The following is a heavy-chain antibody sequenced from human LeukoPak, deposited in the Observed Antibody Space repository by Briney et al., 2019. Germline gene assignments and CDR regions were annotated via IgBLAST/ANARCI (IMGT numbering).Heavy chain of an antibody. D-gene: IGHD4-17*01. CDR1: GYTFTSYY. CDR2: INPSGGST. J-gene: IGHJ3*02. CDR3: ARGVGYGDYATRLGAFDI. Sequence: GASVKVSCKASGYTFTSYYMHWVRQAPGQGLEWMGIINPSGGSTSYAQKFQGRVTMTRDTSTSTVYMELSSLRSEDTAVYYCARGVGYGDYATRLGAFDIWGQGTMVTVSS. V-gene: IGHV1-46*01.